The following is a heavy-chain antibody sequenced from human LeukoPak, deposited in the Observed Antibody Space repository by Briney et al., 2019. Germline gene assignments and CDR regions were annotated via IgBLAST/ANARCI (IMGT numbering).Heavy chain of an antibody. CDR3: ARASSSWFPYYYGMDV. J-gene: IGHJ6*02. V-gene: IGHV5-51*01. CDR2: IYPGDSDT. D-gene: IGHD6-13*01. CDR1: GYSFTSYW. Sequence: GESLKISCKGSGYSFTSYWIGWVRQRPGKGLEWMGIIYPGDSDTRYSPSFQGQVTISADKSISTAYLQWSSLKASDTAMYYCARASSSWFPYYYGMDVWGQGTTVTVSS.